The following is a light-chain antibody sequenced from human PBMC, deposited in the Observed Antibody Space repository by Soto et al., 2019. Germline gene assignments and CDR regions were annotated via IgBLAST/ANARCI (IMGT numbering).Light chain of an antibody. V-gene: IGKV1-5*03. Sequence: DIQMTQSPSTLSASVGDRVTITCRASEIFSSWLAWYQQKPGKAPKLLIYKASILDSGVPSRFSDSESGTEFTLTITSLQPDDFATYYCQQYNRFPYTFGQGTRLEIK. CDR2: KAS. CDR1: EIFSSW. J-gene: IGKJ5*01. CDR3: QQYNRFPYT.